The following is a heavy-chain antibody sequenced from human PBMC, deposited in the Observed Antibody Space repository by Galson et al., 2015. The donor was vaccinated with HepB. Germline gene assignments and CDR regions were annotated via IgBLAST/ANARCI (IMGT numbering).Heavy chain of an antibody. CDR3: ARENIVVVPAATYYFDY. CDR1: GGSISSGGYY. Sequence: TLSLTCTVSGGSISSGGYYWSWIRQHPGKGLEWIGYIYYSGSTYYNPSLRSRVSMSVDTSKNQFSLQLSSVTVADTAVYYCARENIVVVPAATYYFDYWGQGTLVTVSS. V-gene: IGHV4-31*03. J-gene: IGHJ4*02. D-gene: IGHD2-2*01. CDR2: IYYSGST.